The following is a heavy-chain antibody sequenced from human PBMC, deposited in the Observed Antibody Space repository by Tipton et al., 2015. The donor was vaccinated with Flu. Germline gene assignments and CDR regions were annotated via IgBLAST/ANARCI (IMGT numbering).Heavy chain of an antibody. V-gene: IGHV4-34*01. CDR1: GGSFSGYY. CDR2: INHRGST. CDR3: ARVRSSGWYNY. Sequence: TLSLTCAVYGGSFSGYYWSWIRQPPGKGLEWIGEINHRGSTNYNPSLKSRVTISVDTSKNQFSLKLSSVTAADTAVYYCARVRSSGWYNYWGQGTLVTVSS. D-gene: IGHD6-19*01. J-gene: IGHJ4*02.